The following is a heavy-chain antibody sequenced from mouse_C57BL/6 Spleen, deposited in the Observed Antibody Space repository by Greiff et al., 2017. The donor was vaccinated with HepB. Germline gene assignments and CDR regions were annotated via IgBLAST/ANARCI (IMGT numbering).Heavy chain of an antibody. CDR2: IRLKSDNYAT. CDR3: TGVTTVVDWYFDV. Sequence: VQLKESGGGLVQPGGSMKLSCVASGFTFSNYWMNWVRQSPEKGLEWVAQIRLKSDNYATHYAESVKGRFTISRDDSKSSVYLQMNNLRAEDTGIYYCTGVTTVVDWYFDVWGTGTTVTVSS. V-gene: IGHV6-3*01. J-gene: IGHJ1*03. CDR1: GFTFSNYW. D-gene: IGHD1-1*01.